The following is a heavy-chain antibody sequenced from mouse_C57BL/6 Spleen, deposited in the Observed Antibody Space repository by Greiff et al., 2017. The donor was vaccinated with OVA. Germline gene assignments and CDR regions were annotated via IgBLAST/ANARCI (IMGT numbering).Heavy chain of an antibody. Sequence: EVKLMESGEGLVKPGGSLKLSCAASGFTFSSYAMSWVRQTPEKRLEWVAYISSGGDYIYYADTVKGRFTISRDNARNTLYLQMSSLKSEDTAMYYCTRGGNPYAMDYWGQGTSVTVSS. CDR2: ISSGGDYI. CDR3: TRGGNPYAMDY. V-gene: IGHV5-9-1*02. J-gene: IGHJ4*01. CDR1: GFTFSSYA. D-gene: IGHD2-1*01.